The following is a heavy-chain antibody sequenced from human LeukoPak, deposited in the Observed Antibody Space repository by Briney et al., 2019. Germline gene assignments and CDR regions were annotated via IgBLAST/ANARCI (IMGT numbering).Heavy chain of an antibody. CDR3: AGAPTPTDYDTSLDY. CDR2: IFRNGNT. CDR1: GVTVSAND. Sequence: GGSLRLSCAASGVTVSANDMTWVRQAPGKGLEWVSVIFRNGNTYYADSVKGRFTISRDNPSNTLYLQMNTLRAEDTAVYYCAGAPTPTDYDTSLDYWGQGTLVTVSS. D-gene: IGHD3-22*01. J-gene: IGHJ4*02. V-gene: IGHV3-53*01.